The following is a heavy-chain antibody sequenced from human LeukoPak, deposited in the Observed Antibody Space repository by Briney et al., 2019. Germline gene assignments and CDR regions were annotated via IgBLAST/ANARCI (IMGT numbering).Heavy chain of an antibody. CDR2: MNPNSGNT. V-gene: IGHV1-8*02. CDR3: AISAAAASAYYFDY. D-gene: IGHD6-13*01. Sequence: ASVKVSCKASGGTFSSYAINWVRQATGQGLEWMGWMNPNSGNTGYAQKFQGRVTMTRNTSISTAYMELSSLRSEDTAVYYCAISAAAASAYYFDYWGQGTLVTVSS. CDR1: GGTFSSYA. J-gene: IGHJ4*02.